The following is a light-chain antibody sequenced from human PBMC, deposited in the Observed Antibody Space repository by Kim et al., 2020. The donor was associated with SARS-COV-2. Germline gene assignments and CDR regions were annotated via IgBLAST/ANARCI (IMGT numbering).Light chain of an antibody. V-gene: IGLV6-57*02. Sequence: PGKTVTISCTGSSGSIASNYVQWYQQRPGSAPTTVIYEDNQRPSGVPDRFSGSIDSSSNSASLTISGLKTEDEADYYCQSYDRGVFGGGTQLTVL. CDR2: EDN. CDR3: QSYDRGV. CDR1: SGSIASNY. J-gene: IGLJ3*02.